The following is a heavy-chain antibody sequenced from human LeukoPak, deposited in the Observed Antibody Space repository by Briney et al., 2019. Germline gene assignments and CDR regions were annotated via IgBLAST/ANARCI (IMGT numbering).Heavy chain of an antibody. CDR3: ARDGGHSTDFDY. CDR2: IKQDGSER. CDR1: GFMFSRHW. Sequence: GGSLRLSCAPSGFMFSRHWMSWVRQAPGKGPEWVANIKQDGSERYYVGSVKGRFTISRDNAKNLLYLQMNSPRAEDTAVYYCARDGGHSTDFDYWGQGTLVTVSS. J-gene: IGHJ4*02. D-gene: IGHD2/OR15-2a*01. V-gene: IGHV3-7*01.